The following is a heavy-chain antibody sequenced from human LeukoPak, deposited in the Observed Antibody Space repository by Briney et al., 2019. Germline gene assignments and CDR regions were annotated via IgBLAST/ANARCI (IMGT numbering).Heavy chain of an antibody. CDR1: GFTFSGYS. CDR3: AILYDFWSGSPP. V-gene: IGHV3-21*01. J-gene: IGHJ4*02. CDR2: ISGRSDYI. Sequence: PGGSLRLSCAASGFTFSGYSMTWVRQAPGKGLEWVSSISGRSDYIFHADSVKGRFTISRDNAKNSLYLQMNSLRAEDTAVYYCAILYDFWSGSPPWSQGTLVTVSS. D-gene: IGHD3-3*01.